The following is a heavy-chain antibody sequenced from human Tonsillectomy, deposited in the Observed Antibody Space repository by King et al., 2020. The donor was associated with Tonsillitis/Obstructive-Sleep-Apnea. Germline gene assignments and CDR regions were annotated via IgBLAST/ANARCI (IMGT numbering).Heavy chain of an antibody. CDR2: IWYDGRNT. Sequence: VQLVESGGGVVQPGRSLRLSCAASGFTFSSYGMHWVRQAPGKGLEWVALIWYDGRNTYYADSVRGRFTISRDNYKNMLSLQMNSRRAEDTAMYYCARYFYTGRYPNFDCWGQGTLVTVSS. D-gene: IGHD1-26*01. CDR3: ARYFYTGRYPNFDC. J-gene: IGHJ4*01. V-gene: IGHV3-33*01. CDR1: GFTFSSYG.